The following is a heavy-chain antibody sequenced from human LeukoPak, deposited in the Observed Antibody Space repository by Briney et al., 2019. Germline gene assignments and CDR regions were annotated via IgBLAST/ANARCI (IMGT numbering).Heavy chain of an antibody. D-gene: IGHD6-6*01. CDR1: GGSFSGYY. V-gene: IGHV4-34*01. CDR2: ISHSGST. Sequence: SETLSLTCAVYGGSFSGYYRSWIRQPPGKGLEWIGEISHSGSTNYNPSLKSRVTISVDTSKNQFSLKLSSVTAADTAVYYCARYSSSSGGMDVWGQGTTVTVSS. J-gene: IGHJ6*02. CDR3: ARYSSSSGGMDV.